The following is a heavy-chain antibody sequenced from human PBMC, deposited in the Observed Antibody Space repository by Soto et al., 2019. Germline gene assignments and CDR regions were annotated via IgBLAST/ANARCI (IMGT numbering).Heavy chain of an antibody. D-gene: IGHD1-1*01. J-gene: IGHJ4*02. CDR3: ARDRDWNLDS. CDR2: DYIDDI. CDR1: GYTFSNYG. Sequence: GPEVKKPGASVKGSCKASGYTFSNYGFSWLRQAPGQGLEWIGWDYIDDIKYSQNRQGRVTMTTDTSTSTIYMELRSLTSDDTAVYYCARDRDWNLDSWGQGSLITVSS. V-gene: IGHV1-18*01.